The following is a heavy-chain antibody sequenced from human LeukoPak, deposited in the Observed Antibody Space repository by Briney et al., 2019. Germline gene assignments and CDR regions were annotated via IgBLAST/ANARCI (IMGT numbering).Heavy chain of an antibody. J-gene: IGHJ4*02. D-gene: IGHD6-19*01. CDR2: IRYDGSNK. CDR3: AKEQWLPPGTYYFDY. Sequence: SGGSLRLSCAASGFTFSSYWMSWVRQAPGKGLEWVAFIRYDGSNKYYADSVKGRFTISRDNSKNTLYLQMNSLRAEDTAVYYCAKEQWLPPGTYYFDYWGQGTLVTVSS. V-gene: IGHV3-30*02. CDR1: GFTFSSYW.